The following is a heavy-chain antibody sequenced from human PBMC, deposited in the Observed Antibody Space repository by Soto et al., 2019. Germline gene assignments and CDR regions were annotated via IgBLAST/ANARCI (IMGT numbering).Heavy chain of an antibody. CDR3: ARSQTTVTSYDY. J-gene: IGHJ4*02. Sequence: PSETLSLTCAVYGGSFSGYYWSWIRQPPGKGLEWIGEINHSGSTYYNPSLKSRVTISVDRSKNQFSLKLSSVTAADTAVYYCARSQTTVTSYDYWGQGTLVTV. V-gene: IGHV4-34*01. CDR2: INHSGST. CDR1: GGSFSGYY. D-gene: IGHD4-17*01.